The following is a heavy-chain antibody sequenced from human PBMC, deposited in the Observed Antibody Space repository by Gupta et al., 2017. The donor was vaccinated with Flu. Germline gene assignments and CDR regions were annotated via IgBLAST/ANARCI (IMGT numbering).Heavy chain of an antibody. CDR2: IKQDGSVE. Sequence: ELHLVESGVVLVQPGESLILSCTTSGFTFRNFCITWIRQAPGEGLEQVANIKQDGSVEDYVDYVRGRFTIPRDNAKNSVYLEMNSLRAEDTAVYYCASGTTLTTIGYVRGWFDLWGQGPLVTVSA. CDR1: GFTFRNFC. V-gene: IGHV3-7*01. J-gene: IGHJ5*01. D-gene: IGHD4-4*01. CDR3: ASGTTLTTIGYVRGWFDL.